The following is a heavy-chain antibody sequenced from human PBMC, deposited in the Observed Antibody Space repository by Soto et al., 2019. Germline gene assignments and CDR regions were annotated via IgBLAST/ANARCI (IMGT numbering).Heavy chain of an antibody. CDR3: ARDPNIVLVPAALRSYYYYYGMDV. V-gene: IGHV3-21*01. Sequence: PGGSLRLSCAASGFTFSSYSMNWVRQAPGKGLEWVSFISSRSSSIYYADSLKGRFTISRDNAKNSLYLQMNSLRAEDTAVYYCARDPNIVLVPAALRSYYYYYGMDVWGQGTTVTVSS. J-gene: IGHJ6*02. CDR2: ISSRSSSI. D-gene: IGHD2-2*01. CDR1: GFTFSSYS.